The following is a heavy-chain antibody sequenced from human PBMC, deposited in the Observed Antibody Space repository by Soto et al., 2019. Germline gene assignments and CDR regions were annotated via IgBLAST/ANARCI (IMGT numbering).Heavy chain of an antibody. D-gene: IGHD1-26*01. Sequence: GGSLRLSCTASGFTFGDYAMSWFRQAPGKGLEWVGFIRSKAYGGTAEYAASVKGRFTISRDDSKSIAYLQMNSLKTEDTAVYYCTISQLGAIEGYYGMDVWGQGTTVAVSS. CDR3: TISQLGAIEGYYGMDV. CDR2: IRSKAYGGTA. J-gene: IGHJ6*02. V-gene: IGHV3-49*03. CDR1: GFTFGDYA.